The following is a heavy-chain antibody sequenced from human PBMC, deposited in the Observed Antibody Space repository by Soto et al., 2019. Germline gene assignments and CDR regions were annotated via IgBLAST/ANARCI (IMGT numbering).Heavy chain of an antibody. D-gene: IGHD6-19*01. CDR3: ASVGYSRGWYTNYYYYCGMDV. CDR1: GGTFSSYA. CDR2: IIPIFGTA. J-gene: IGHJ6*04. V-gene: IGHV1-69*01. Sequence: QVQLVQSGAEVKKPGSSVKVSCKASGGTFSSYAISWVRQAPGQGLEWMGGIIPIFGTANYAQKFQGRVTITADESTSTAYMELSSLRSEDTAVYYCASVGYSRGWYTNYYYYCGMDVWAKGPTVTVPS.